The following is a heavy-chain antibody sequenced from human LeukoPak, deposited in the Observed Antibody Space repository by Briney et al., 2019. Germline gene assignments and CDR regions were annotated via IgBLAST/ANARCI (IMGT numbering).Heavy chain of an antibody. J-gene: IGHJ6*02. CDR3: TRHDVVEVIGHGMAV. CDR2: ISQNGYT. V-gene: IGHV4-59*08. Sequence: PSETLSLTCTVAGAFIGSYYWSWIRQRPGKGLEWIGYISQNGYTNYTPSLKSRVAISRDMSENQFPLTLSSVTAADTAVYFCTRHDVVEVIGHGMAVWGQGTTVTVSS. CDR1: GAFIGSYY. D-gene: IGHD2-15*01.